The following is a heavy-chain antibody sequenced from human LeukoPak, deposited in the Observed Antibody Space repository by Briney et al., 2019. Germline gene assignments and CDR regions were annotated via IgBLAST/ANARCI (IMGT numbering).Heavy chain of an antibody. Sequence: GGSLRLSCAASGFTFSSYSMNWVRQAPGKGLEWVSSISSSSYIYYADSVKGRFTISRDNARNSLYLQMNSLRAEDTAVYYCARDGLAAATLHWCFDLWGRGTLVTVSS. J-gene: IGHJ2*01. CDR1: GFTFSSYS. V-gene: IGHV3-21*01. CDR3: ARDGLAAATLHWCFDL. D-gene: IGHD2-15*01. CDR2: ISSSSYI.